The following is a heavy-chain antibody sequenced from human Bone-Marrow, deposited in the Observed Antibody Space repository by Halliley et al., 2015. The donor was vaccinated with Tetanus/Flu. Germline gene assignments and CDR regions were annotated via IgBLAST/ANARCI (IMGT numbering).Heavy chain of an antibody. Sequence: SLRLSCAASGFSFSEYYMGWIRQAPGKGLEWVSYTSSSGSTIYYADSVKGRFTISRDNARNSLFLQLNSLTAEDAAVYYCARDLFYHSLSFDNWGQGTLVSVSS. D-gene: IGHD3-16*02. J-gene: IGHJ4*02. CDR2: TSSSGSTI. V-gene: IGHV3-11*01. CDR1: GFSFSEYY. CDR3: ARDLFYHSLSFDN.